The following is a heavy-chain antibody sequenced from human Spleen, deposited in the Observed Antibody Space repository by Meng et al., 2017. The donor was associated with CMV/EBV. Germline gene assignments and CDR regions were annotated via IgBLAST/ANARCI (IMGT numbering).Heavy chain of an antibody. CDR3: ARIGPLFWFDP. V-gene: IGHV4-30-4*08. CDR2: IYYSGDT. D-gene: IGHD2-21*01. J-gene: IGHJ5*02. Sequence: CTASGGSISSGDYYWSWIRQPPGKGLEWIGYIYYSGDTYYSPSLKSRPAISIDRSKNQFSLKLTSVTAADTAVYYCARIGPLFWFDPWGLGTLVTVSS. CDR1: GGSISSGDYY.